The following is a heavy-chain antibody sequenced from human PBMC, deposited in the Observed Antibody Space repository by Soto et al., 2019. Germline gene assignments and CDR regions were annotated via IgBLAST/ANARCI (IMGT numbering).Heavy chain of an antibody. CDR1: GFTFSSYS. D-gene: IGHD6-6*01. J-gene: IGHJ6*02. CDR3: ASNESSNLYGMDV. V-gene: IGHV3-21*01. Sequence: EVQLVESGGGLVKPGGSLRLSCAASGFTFSSYSINWVRQAPGKGLEWVSSISSSSFSINYADSVKGRFSISRDNAQNSLHLQMNNLRAEDTAVYYCASNESSNLYGMDVWGQGTTVTVSS. CDR2: ISSSSFSI.